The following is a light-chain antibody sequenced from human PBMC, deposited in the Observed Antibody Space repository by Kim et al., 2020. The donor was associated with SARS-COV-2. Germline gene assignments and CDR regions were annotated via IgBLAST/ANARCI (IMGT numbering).Light chain of an antibody. CDR3: QKYDSAPLT. V-gene: IGKV1-27*01. CDR1: QGFRNY. CDR2: AAS. Sequence: ASIGDRVTITCRASQGFRNYLAWYQQKPGKIPKLLIYAASSLQSGVPSRFSGSGSGTDFTLTINGLQPEDIATYYCQKYDSAPLTFGGGTKVDIK. J-gene: IGKJ4*01.